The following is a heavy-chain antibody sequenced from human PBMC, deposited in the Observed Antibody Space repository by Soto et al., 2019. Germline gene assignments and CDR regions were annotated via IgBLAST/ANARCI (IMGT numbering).Heavy chain of an antibody. J-gene: IGHJ6*02. CDR1: GLTVSSNY. V-gene: IGHV3-53*04. D-gene: IGHD3-10*01. Sequence: EVQLVESGGGLVQPGGSLRLSCAVSGLTVSSNYVSWVRQAPGEGLESVSVMYSGGSTFYADSVKGRFTISRDSSKNTLYLQMNSLGAEDTAVYYCTRGPYGTGGDYYYGMDVWGRGTTVTVSS. CDR3: TRGPYGTGGDYYYGMDV. CDR2: MYSGGST.